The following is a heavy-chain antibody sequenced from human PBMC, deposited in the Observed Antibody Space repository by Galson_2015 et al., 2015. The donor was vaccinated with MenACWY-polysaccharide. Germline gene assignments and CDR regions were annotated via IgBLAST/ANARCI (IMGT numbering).Heavy chain of an antibody. V-gene: IGHV1-8*01. Sequence: SAKVSCKASGYSFSSYDINWVRQTTGQGLEWMGWMNPNSGNTGYAQKFQGRVTMTRNTSISIAYMELSSLRSEDTAVYYCARGGKYYYDSSGYLNWFDPWGQGTLVTVSS. D-gene: IGHD3-22*01. J-gene: IGHJ5*02. CDR1: GYSFSSYD. CDR2: MNPNSGNT. CDR3: ARGGKYYYDSSGYLNWFDP.